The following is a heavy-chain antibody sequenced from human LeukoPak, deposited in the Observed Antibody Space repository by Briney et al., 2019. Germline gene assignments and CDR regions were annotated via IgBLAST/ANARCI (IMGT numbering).Heavy chain of an antibody. J-gene: IGHJ5*02. D-gene: IGHD2-15*01. CDR1: GGSISSSSYY. CDR2: IYYSGST. CDR3: ARHVYDIVVVVAATPGFDP. V-gene: IGHV4-39*01. Sequence: TSETLSLTSTVSGGSISSSSYYWGWIRQPPGKGLECIGSIYYSGSTYYNPSLKSRVTISVDTSKNQFSLKLSSVTAADTAVYYCARHVYDIVVVVAATPGFDPWGQGTLVTVSS.